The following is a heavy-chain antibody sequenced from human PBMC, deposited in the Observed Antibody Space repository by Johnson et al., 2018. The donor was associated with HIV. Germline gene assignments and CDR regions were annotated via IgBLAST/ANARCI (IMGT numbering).Heavy chain of an antibody. CDR1: GFTFSSSW. J-gene: IGHJ3*02. V-gene: IGHV3-52*01. Sequence: VQLVESGGGVVQPGRSLRLSCAASGFTFSSSWMHWVCQAPEKGLEWVADIKCDGSEKYYVDSVKGRLTISRDNAKKSLYLQMNSLRAEDTALYYCARHLGITGTGDAFDIWGQGTMVTVSS. CDR3: ARHLGITGTGDAFDI. D-gene: IGHD1-7*01. CDR2: IKCDGSEK.